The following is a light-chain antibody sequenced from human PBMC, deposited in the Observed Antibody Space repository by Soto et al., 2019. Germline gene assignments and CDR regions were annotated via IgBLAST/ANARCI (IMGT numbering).Light chain of an antibody. CDR1: SSNIGSNT. V-gene: IGLV1-44*01. CDR2: ANN. CDR3: AAWDDSLNGYV. J-gene: IGLJ1*01. Sequence: QAVVTQPPSASGTPGQRVTISCSGSSSNIGSNTVNWYQQLPGTAPKLLIHANNQRPSGVPDRFSGSKSGTSASLAISWLQSEEADYYCAAWDDSLNGYVFGTVTKLTVL.